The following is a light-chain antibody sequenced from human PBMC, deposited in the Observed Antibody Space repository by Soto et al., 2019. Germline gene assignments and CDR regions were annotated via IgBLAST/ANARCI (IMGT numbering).Light chain of an antibody. Sequence: QSALTQPASVSGSPGQSTTISCAGTSSDVGAYDYVSWYQQHPGKAPKLMIYDVYARPSGVSHRFSGSKSGNTASLTISGLQSDDEADYYCSQYTSPTHYVLGTGTKV. V-gene: IGLV2-14*03. J-gene: IGLJ1*01. CDR2: DVY. CDR3: SQYTSPTHYV. CDR1: SSDVGAYDY.